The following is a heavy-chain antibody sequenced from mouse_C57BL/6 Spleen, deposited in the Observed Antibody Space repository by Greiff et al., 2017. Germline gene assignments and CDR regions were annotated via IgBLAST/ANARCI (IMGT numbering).Heavy chain of an antibody. CDR3: ARGAYGSSYGYFDV. V-gene: IGHV1-63*01. J-gene: IGHJ1*03. CDR2: IYPGGGYT. CDR1: GYTFTNYW. D-gene: IGHD1-1*01. Sequence: VKLQESGAELVRPGTSVKMSCKASGYTFTNYWIGWAKQRPGHGLEWIGDIYPGGGYTNYNEKFKGKATLTADKSSSTAYMQFSSLTSEDSAIYYCARGAYGSSYGYFDVWGTGTTVTVSS.